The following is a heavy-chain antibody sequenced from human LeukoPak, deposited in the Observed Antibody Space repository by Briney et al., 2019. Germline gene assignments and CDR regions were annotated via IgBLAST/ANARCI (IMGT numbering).Heavy chain of an antibody. Sequence: SETLSLTCTVSGGSISSYYWTWIRQSPGKGLEWIGFFHHSGSTNYNPSFKSRVTISADTSNNHFSLRLTSVTAADTAVYYCASARYDSSGYYSFDYWGQGTLVTVSS. CDR1: GGSISSYY. CDR3: ASARYDSSGYYSFDY. V-gene: IGHV4-59*01. D-gene: IGHD3-22*01. J-gene: IGHJ4*02. CDR2: FHHSGST.